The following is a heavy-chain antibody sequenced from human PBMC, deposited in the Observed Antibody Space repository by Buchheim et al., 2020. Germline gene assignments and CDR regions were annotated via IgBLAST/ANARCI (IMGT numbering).Heavy chain of an antibody. V-gene: IGHV3-23*01. CDR3: AQDGLIPF. CDR1: GFPFSSYD. D-gene: IGHD2-8*01. CDR2: ISGSGGSI. J-gene: IGHJ4*02. Sequence: EVQILESGGTLVQPGGSLRLSCAASGFPFSSYDMSWVRQAPGKGLAWVSAISGSGGSIYSAASVKGRFTISSYNSRHTLYRQMNSLRAEDTAVYYCAQDGLIPFWGQGT.